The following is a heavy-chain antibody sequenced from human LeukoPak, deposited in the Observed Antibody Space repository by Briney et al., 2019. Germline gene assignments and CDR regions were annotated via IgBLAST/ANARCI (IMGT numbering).Heavy chain of an antibody. CDR1: GYSISSGYY. CDR3: ARGQWLGPDY. Sequence: SETLSLTCTVSGYSISSGYYWGWIRQPPGKGLEWIGSIYHSGSTYYNPSLKSRVTISVDTSKNQFSLKLSSVTAADTAVYYCARGQWLGPDYWGQGTLVTVSS. V-gene: IGHV4-38-2*02. CDR2: IYHSGST. D-gene: IGHD6-19*01. J-gene: IGHJ4*02.